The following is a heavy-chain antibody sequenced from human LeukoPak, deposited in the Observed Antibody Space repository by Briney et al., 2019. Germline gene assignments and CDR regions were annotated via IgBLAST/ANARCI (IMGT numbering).Heavy chain of an antibody. J-gene: IGHJ4*02. CDR1: GFTFSSYA. CDR3: AKRDGYNSNPLKD. CDR2: ISGSGSST. D-gene: IGHD5-24*01. Sequence: AGGSLRLSCAASGFTFSSYAMSWVRQAPGKGLEWVLAISGSGSSTNYADSVKGRFTISRDNSKNTLYLQINSLRAEDTALYYCAKRDGYNSNPLKDWGQGTLVTVSS. V-gene: IGHV3-23*01.